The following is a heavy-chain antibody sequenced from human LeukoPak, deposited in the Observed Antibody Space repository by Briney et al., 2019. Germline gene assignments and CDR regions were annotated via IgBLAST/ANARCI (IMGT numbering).Heavy chain of an antibody. CDR2: IYSGGST. D-gene: IGHD5-18*01. J-gene: IGHJ4*02. V-gene: IGHV3-53*01. CDR3: ARLRSAYSYGYKGYFDK. Sequence: GGSLRLSCAASGFTVSSNYMTWVRQAPGKGLEWVSVIYSGGSTYYADSVKGGFTTSRDNSKNTLYLQMNSLRAEDTAVYYCARLRSAYSYGYKGYFDKWGEGAPGTVS. CDR1: GFTVSSNY.